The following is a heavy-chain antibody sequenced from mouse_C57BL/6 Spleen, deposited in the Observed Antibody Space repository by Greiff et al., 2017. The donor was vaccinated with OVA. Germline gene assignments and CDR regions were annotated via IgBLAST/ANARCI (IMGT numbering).Heavy chain of an antibody. V-gene: IGHV14-4*01. Sequence: EVKLVESGAELVRPGASVKLSCTASGFNIKDDYMHWVKQRPEQGLEWIGWIDPENGDTEYASKFQGKATITADTSSNTAYLQLSSLTSEDTAVYYCTSDRGHYFDYWGQGTTLTVSS. CDR2: IDPENGDT. J-gene: IGHJ2*01. CDR1: GFNIKDDY. D-gene: IGHD3-1*01. CDR3: TSDRGHYFDY.